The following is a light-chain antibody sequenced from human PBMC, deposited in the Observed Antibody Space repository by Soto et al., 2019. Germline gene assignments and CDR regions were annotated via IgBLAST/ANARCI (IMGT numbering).Light chain of an antibody. CDR3: QKYFSAPFT. J-gene: IGKJ3*01. CDR1: QAIRTA. V-gene: IGKV1-27*01. Sequence: IQLTQSPSSLYASVGDRVTITCRASQAIRTALAWYQQKPGKVPSLLIYAASTLQPGVPSRFSGSGSGTDFTLTISSLQPEDVATYYCQKYFSAPFTFGPGTKVDI. CDR2: AAS.